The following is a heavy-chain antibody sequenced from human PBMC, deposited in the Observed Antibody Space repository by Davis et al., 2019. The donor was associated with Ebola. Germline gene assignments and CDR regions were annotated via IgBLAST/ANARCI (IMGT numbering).Heavy chain of an antibody. CDR3: ATQYSNAWFDP. CDR1: GGSISSHY. Sequence: MPSETLSLTCTVPGGSISSHYWSWIRQSPGKGLEWIGYIHYSGSTNSNPSLKSRVTMSVDTSKNQFSLKLSSVTAADTAVYYCATQYSNAWFDPWGQGTLVTVSS. V-gene: IGHV4-59*11. J-gene: IGHJ5*02. D-gene: IGHD4-11*01. CDR2: IHYSGST.